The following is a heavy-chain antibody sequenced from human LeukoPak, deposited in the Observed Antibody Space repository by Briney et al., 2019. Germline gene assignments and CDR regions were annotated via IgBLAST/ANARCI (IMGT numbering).Heavy chain of an antibody. D-gene: IGHD6-6*01. CDR3: VRDKYSSSDSPMDH. CDR2: ITGDGITT. J-gene: IGHJ4*02. CDR1: GFMFSNYA. V-gene: IGHV3-64D*06. Sequence: PGGSLRLSCSASGFMFSNYAMHWVRQAPGKGLKYVSAITGDGITTYYADSVKGRFTIFRENSKNTLYLQMSSLRAEDTALYYCVRDKYSSSDSPMDHWGQGTLVTVSS.